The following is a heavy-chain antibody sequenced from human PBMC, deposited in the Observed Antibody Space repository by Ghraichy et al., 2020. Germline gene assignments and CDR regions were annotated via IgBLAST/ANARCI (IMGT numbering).Heavy chain of an antibody. Sequence: GGSLRLSCAASGFTFSGYAMSWVRQAPGKGLEWVSTLSGSVDSTYYTDSVKGRFTISRDNSKNTLYLQMNSLRAEDTAVYYCAKGGYSYMSYYYYMDFWGKGTTVTVSS. J-gene: IGHJ6*03. D-gene: IGHD5-18*01. V-gene: IGHV3-23*01. CDR3: AKGGYSYMSYYYYMDF. CDR2: LSGSVDST. CDR1: GFTFSGYA.